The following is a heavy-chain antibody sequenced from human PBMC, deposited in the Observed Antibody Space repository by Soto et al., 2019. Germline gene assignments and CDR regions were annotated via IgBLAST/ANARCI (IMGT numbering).Heavy chain of an antibody. V-gene: IGHV3-23*01. CDR1: GFTFGSYA. J-gene: IGHJ4*02. CDR3: AKDRGYCSGGSCYLWDY. Sequence: GVWRRRSCAASGFTFGSYAMSWVRQAPGKGLEWVSAISGSGGSTYYADSVKGRFTISRDNSKNTLYLQMNSLRAEDTAVYYCAKDRGYCSGGSCYLWDYWGQGTLVTVSS. CDR2: ISGSGGST. D-gene: IGHD2-15*01.